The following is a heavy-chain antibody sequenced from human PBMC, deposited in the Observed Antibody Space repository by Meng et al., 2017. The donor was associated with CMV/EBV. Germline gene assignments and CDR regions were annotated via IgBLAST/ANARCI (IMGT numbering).Heavy chain of an antibody. CDR1: GYTFTSYY. J-gene: IGHJ5*02. Sequence: ASVKVSCKASGYTFTSYYMHWVRQATGQGLEWMGIINPSGGSTSYAQKFQGRVTMTRDTSTSTVYMELSSLRSEDTAVYYCARAGYSSSWYADKYNWFDPWGQGTLVTVSS. V-gene: IGHV1-46*01. D-gene: IGHD6-13*01. CDR2: INPSGGST. CDR3: ARAGYSSSWYADKYNWFDP.